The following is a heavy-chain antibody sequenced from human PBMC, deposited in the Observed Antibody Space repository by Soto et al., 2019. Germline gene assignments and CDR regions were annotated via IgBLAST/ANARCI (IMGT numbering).Heavy chain of an antibody. V-gene: IGHV3-30*18. CDR3: AKAFSSNPTYYYGMDV. D-gene: IGHD4-4*01. CDR1: GFPFSSYG. J-gene: IGHJ6*02. CDR2: ISYDGSNK. Sequence: GGCRRLSCAASGFPFSSYGMHWVRQAPGKGLEWVAVISYDGSNKYYADSVKGRFTISRDNSKNTLYLQMNSLRAEDTAVYYCAKAFSSNPTYYYGMDVWGQGTTVSVSS.